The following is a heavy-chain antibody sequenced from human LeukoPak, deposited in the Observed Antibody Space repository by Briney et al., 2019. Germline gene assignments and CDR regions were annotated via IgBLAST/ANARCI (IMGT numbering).Heavy chain of an antibody. CDR2: IYTSGST. CDR3: ARSLGEYQLGDVSDY. J-gene: IGHJ4*02. CDR1: GGSISSYY. D-gene: IGHD3-16*01. Sequence: SETLSLTCTVSGGSISSYYWSWIRQPPGKGLEWIGYIYTSGSTNYNPSLKSRVTISVDTSKNQFSLKLSSVTAADTAVYYCARSLGEYQLGDVSDYWGQGTLVTVSS. V-gene: IGHV4-4*09.